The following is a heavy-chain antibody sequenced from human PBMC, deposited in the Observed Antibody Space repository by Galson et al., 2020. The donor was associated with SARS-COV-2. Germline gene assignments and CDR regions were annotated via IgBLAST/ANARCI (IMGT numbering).Heavy chain of an antibody. D-gene: IGHD4-17*01. CDR1: GFTVSSNY. Sequence: GGSLRLSCAASGFTVSSNYMSWVRQAPGKGLEWVSVIYSGGSTYYADSVKGRFTISRDNSKNTLYLQMNSLRAEDTAVYYCARAPYGDYVIFDYWGQGTLVTVSS. V-gene: IGHV3-66*01. J-gene: IGHJ4*02. CDR3: ARAPYGDYVIFDY. CDR2: IYSGGST.